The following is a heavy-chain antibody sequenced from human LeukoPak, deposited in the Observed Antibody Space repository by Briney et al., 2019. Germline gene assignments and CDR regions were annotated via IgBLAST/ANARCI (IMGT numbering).Heavy chain of an antibody. J-gene: IGHJ4*02. CDR3: AKDPDCTSGVCYTFFDY. D-gene: IGHD2-8*01. CDR1: GFTFSSYA. CDR2: ISGSGGST. Sequence: GGSLRLSCAASGFTFSSYAMSWVRQAPGKGLEWVSAISGSGGSTYYADSVKGRFTISRDNSKTTLFLHMNGLRAEDTAVYYCAKDPDCTSGVCYTFFDYWGQGTLVTVSS. V-gene: IGHV3-23*01.